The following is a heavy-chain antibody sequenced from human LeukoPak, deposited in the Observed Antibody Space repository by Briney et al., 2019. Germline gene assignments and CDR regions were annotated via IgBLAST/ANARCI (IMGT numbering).Heavy chain of an antibody. Sequence: PSQTLSLTCTVSGGSISSGSYYWSWIRQPAGKGLEWIGRIYTSGSTNYIPSLKSRVTISVDTSKNQFSLKLSSVTAADTAVYYCAREGYGDYSDAFDIWGQGTMVTVSS. J-gene: IGHJ3*02. V-gene: IGHV4-61*02. D-gene: IGHD4-17*01. CDR2: IYTSGST. CDR3: AREGYGDYSDAFDI. CDR1: GGSISSGSYY.